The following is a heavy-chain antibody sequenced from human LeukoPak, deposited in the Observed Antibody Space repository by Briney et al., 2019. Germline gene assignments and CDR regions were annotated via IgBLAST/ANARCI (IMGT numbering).Heavy chain of an antibody. Sequence: ASVKVSCKASGGTFSSYAISWVRQAPGQGLEWMGRIIPILGIANYAQKFQGRVTITADKSTNTAYMELSSLRSEDTAVYYCAREGLGGPQGSGSPGGMDVWGQGTTVTVSS. J-gene: IGHJ6*02. CDR3: AREGLGGPQGSGSPGGMDV. CDR2: IIPILGIA. D-gene: IGHD3-10*01. V-gene: IGHV1-69*04. CDR1: GGTFSSYA.